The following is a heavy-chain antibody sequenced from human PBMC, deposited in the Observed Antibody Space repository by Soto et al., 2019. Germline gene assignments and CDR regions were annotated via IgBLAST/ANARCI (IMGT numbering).Heavy chain of an antibody. CDR3: ARATIYCSSTSCYLRDYYMDV. CDR1: GGSFSGYY. J-gene: IGHJ6*03. Sequence: QVQLQQWGAGLLKPSETLSLACAVYGGSFSGYYWSWIRQPPGKGLEWIGEINHSGSTNYNPSLKSRVTISVDMSKNQFSLKLSSVTAADTAVYYCARATIYCSSTSCYLRDYYMDVWGKGTTVTVSS. CDR2: INHSGST. D-gene: IGHD2-2*01. V-gene: IGHV4-34*01.